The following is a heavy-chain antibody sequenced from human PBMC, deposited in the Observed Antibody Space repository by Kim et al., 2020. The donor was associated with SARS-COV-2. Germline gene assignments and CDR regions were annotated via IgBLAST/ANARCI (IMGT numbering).Heavy chain of an antibody. J-gene: IGHJ4*02. CDR1: GFSFYSYS. V-gene: IGHV3-21*06. Sequence: GGSLRLSCEASGFSFYSYSMNWVRQAPGKGLEWVAFINPSGNTLYYGDSVRGRFTLSRDNDKNLVFLQMDSLRVEDTATYFCVRDGHSSSYWGQGTVVTVSS. CDR2: INPSGNTL. D-gene: IGHD6-6*01. CDR3: VRDGHSSSY.